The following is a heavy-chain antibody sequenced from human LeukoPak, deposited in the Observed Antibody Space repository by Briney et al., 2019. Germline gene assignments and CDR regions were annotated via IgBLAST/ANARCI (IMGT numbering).Heavy chain of an antibody. CDR2: ISSDSTTI. Sequence: GGSLRLSCVASGFTFNGYNMNWVRQAPGKGLEWVSYISSDSTTIFYADSVKGRFTISRDNVKNSLFLQLNSLRDEDTAVYYCARDEDAFGGQGTLVTVSS. CDR1: GFTFNGYN. CDR3: ARDEDAF. V-gene: IGHV3-48*02. J-gene: IGHJ4*02.